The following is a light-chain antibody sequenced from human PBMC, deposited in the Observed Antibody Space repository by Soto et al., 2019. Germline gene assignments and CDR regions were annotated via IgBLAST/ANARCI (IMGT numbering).Light chain of an antibody. CDR3: AAWDDSLNGRV. J-gene: IGLJ3*02. V-gene: IGLV1-44*01. CDR1: SSNIGSNT. Sequence: QAVVTQPPSASGTPGQRVTISCSGSSSNIGSNTVNWYQQLPGTAPKLLIYSNNQRPSGVPDRFSGSKSATSASLAISGLQSEDEADYYRAAWDDSLNGRVFGGGTKLTVL. CDR2: SNN.